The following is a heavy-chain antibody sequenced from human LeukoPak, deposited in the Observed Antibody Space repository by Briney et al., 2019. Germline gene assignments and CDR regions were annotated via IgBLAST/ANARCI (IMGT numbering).Heavy chain of an antibody. CDR2: INPNSGGT. V-gene: IGHV1-2*02. J-gene: IGHJ4*02. CDR1: GYTFTNYY. CDR3: ARTPILRYFAWLSNFDY. Sequence: ASVKVSCKSSGYTFTNYYIHWVRQAPAQGLEWMGGINPNSGGTNYAQKFQGRVTMTRDTSISTAYMELSRLRSDDTAVYYCARTPILRYFAWLSNFDYWGQGTLVTVSS. D-gene: IGHD3-9*01.